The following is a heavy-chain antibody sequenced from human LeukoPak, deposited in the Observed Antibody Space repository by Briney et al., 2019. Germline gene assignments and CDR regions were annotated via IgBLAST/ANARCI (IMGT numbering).Heavy chain of an antibody. CDR3: ARDPGDIVVVKEDWFDP. CDR1: GFTFTTYN. V-gene: IGHV3-48*02. Sequence: GSLRLSCAASGFTFTTYNMNWVRQAPGKGLEWVSYISTTSSNIYYADSVEGRFTISRDNAKNLLYLQMDSLRDEDTAVYYCARDPGDIVVVKEDWFDPWGQGTLVTVSS. D-gene: IGHD2-15*01. CDR2: ISTTSSNI. J-gene: IGHJ5*02.